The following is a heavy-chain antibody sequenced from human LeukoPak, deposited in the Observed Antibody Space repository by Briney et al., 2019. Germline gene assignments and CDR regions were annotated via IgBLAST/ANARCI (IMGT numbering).Heavy chain of an antibody. CDR2: INHSGST. V-gene: IGHV4-34*01. CDR1: GDSMSYYY. D-gene: IGHD3-22*01. Sequence: SETLSLTCTVSGDSMSYYYWSWIRQPPGKGLEWIGEINHSGSTNYNPSLKSRVTISVDTSKNQFSLKLSSVTAADTAVYYCARGKIYDSSGYYYPLKRYYFDYWGQGTLVTVSS. J-gene: IGHJ4*02. CDR3: ARGKIYDSSGYYYPLKRYYFDY.